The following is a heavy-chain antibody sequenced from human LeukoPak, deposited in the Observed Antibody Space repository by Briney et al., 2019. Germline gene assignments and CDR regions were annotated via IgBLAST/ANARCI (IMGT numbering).Heavy chain of an antibody. D-gene: IGHD4-23*01. J-gene: IGHJ4*02. CDR1: GYTFTGCY. CDR3: ARARQNSNPPQEPPDY. V-gene: IGHV1-2*02. Sequence: GASVKVSCKASGYTFTGCYMHGVRQAPGQGLEWMGWINPHSGGTKYTHQFQGRVTMTRDRSISTAYMELSRLRSDDTAVYYCARARQNSNPPQEPPDYWGQGTLVTVSS. CDR2: INPHSGGT.